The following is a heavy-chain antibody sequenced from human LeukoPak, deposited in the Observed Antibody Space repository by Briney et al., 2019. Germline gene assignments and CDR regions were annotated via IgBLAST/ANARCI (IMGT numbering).Heavy chain of an antibody. CDR1: GGSISSYY. Sequence: PSETLSLTCTVSGGSISSYYWSWIRQPAGKGLEWIGRIYSSGSTSYNPSLKSRVTMSVDTSKNQFSLKLSSVTAADTAVYYCARDRPYYYDSSGFSRPFQHWGQGTLVTVSS. CDR3: ARDRPYYYDSSGFSRPFQH. V-gene: IGHV4-4*07. D-gene: IGHD3-22*01. J-gene: IGHJ1*01. CDR2: IYSSGST.